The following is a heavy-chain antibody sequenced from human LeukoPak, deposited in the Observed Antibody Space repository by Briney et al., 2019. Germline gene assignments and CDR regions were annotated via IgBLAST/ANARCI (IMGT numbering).Heavy chain of an antibody. J-gene: IGHJ4*02. V-gene: IGHV1-24*01. CDR1: GYTLTELS. CDR3: ARSIYYYDSSGYYY. CDR2: FDPEDGET. D-gene: IGHD3-22*01. Sequence: ASVKVSCKVSGYTLTELSMHWVRQAPGKGLEWMGGFDPEDGETIYAQKFQGRVTMTEDTSTDTAYMELSSLRSEDTAVYYCARSIYYYDSSGYYYWGQGTLVTVSS.